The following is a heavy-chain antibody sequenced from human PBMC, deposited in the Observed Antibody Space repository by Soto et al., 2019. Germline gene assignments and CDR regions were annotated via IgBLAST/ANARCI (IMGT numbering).Heavy chain of an antibody. CDR1: GYTFTSYD. J-gene: IGHJ6*03. CDR3: ATHPRDWYGDYLPGYYYYYMDV. CDR2: MNPNSGNT. Sequence: QVQLVQSGAEVKKPGASVKVSCKASGYTFTSYDINWVRQATGQGLEWMGWMNPNSGNTGYAQKFQGRVTMTRNTSISTAYMELSSLRSEDTAVYYCATHPRDWYGDYLPGYYYYYMDVWGKGTTVTVSS. D-gene: IGHD4-17*01. V-gene: IGHV1-8*01.